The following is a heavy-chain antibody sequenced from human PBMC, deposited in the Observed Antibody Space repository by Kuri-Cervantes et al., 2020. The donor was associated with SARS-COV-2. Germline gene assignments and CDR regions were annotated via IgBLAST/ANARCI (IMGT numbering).Heavy chain of an antibody. CDR1: GGSISSHY. D-gene: IGHD2-21*01. CDR2: IYYSGST. V-gene: IGHV4-59*11. Sequence: GSLRLSCTVSGGSISSHYWSWIRQPPGKGLEWIGYIYYSGSTNYNPSLKSRVTISVDTSKNQFSLKLSSVTAADTAVYYCARGDPIVVVIASLWGQGTPVTVSS. CDR3: ARGDPIVVVIASL. J-gene: IGHJ4*02.